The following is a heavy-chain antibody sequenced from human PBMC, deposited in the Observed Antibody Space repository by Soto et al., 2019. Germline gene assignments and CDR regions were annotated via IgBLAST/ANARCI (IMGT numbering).Heavy chain of an antibody. CDR2: IYYSGST. CDR3: ARESILYDILTGYWENWFDP. D-gene: IGHD3-9*01. J-gene: IGHJ5*02. Sequence: SETLSLTCTVSGGSISSYYWSWIRQPPGKGLEWIGYIYYSGSTNYNPSLKSQVTISVDTSKNQFSLKLSSVTAADTAVYYCARESILYDILTGYWENWFDPWGQGTLVTVS. V-gene: IGHV4-59*01. CDR1: GGSISSYY.